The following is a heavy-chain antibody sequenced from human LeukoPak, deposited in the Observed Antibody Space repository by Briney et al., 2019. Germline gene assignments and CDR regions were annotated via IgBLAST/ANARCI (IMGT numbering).Heavy chain of an antibody. J-gene: IGHJ4*02. CDR3: AKVAKYYYGSETYYFFEH. CDR2: IKQDGTEK. V-gene: IGHV3-7*01. CDR1: GFTFSTYS. Sequence: GGSLRLSCAASGFTFSTYSMNWVRQAPGKGLEWVANIKQDGTEKYYVDSVKGRFTISRDNAKNSLYLQMNSLRVEDTAVYYCAKVAKYYYGSETYYFFEHWGQGTPVTASS. D-gene: IGHD3-10*01.